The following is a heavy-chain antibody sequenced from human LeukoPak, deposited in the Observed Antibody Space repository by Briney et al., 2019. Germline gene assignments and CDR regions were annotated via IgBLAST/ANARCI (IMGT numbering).Heavy chain of an antibody. Sequence: SETLSLTCTVSGGSISSGDYYWSWIRQPPGKGLEWIGYIYYSGSTYYNPSLKSRVTISVDTSKNQFSLKLSSVTAADTAVYYCARVNYIVVVPAAIPYMAPDAFDIWGQGTMVTVSS. D-gene: IGHD2-2*01. J-gene: IGHJ3*02. CDR1: GGSISSGDYY. CDR2: IYYSGST. V-gene: IGHV4-30-4*08. CDR3: ARVNYIVVVPAAIPYMAPDAFDI.